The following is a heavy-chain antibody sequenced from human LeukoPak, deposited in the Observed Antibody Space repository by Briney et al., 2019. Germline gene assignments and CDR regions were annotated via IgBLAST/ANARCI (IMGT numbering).Heavy chain of an antibody. CDR1: GFTFDNYA. V-gene: IGHV3-9*01. J-gene: IGHJ4*02. D-gene: IGHD3-10*01. Sequence: GRSLRLSCAASGFTFDNYAMHRVRQAPGKGLEWVSGIAWNSGNTGFADSVKGGFTISRDNAENSLYLQMNSLTPEDTAFYFCAKDMNSYGSGSSYNPWGPFDSWGQGTLVTVSS. CDR3: AKDMNSYGSGSSYNPWGPFDS. CDR2: IAWNSGNT.